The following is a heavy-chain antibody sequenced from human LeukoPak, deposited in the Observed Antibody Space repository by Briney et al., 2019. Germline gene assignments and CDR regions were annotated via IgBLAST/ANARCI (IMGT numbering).Heavy chain of an antibody. Sequence: PSETLSLTCTVSGGSISSGGYYWSWIRQHPGKGLEWIGYIYYSGSTYYNPSLKSRVTISVDTSKNQFSLKLSSVTAADTAVYYCARGYLYSSGWYRWYFDLWGRGTLVTVSS. J-gene: IGHJ2*01. V-gene: IGHV4-31*03. D-gene: IGHD6-19*01. CDR3: ARGYLYSSGWYRWYFDL. CDR1: GGSISSGGYY. CDR2: IYYSGST.